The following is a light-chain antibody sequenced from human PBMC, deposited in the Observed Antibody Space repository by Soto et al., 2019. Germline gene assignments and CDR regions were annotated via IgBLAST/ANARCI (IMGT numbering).Light chain of an antibody. CDR1: QSVSSNS. Sequence: EIGLTQSPGTLYLSPGERATLSCRASQSVSSNSLGWYQQKAGQAPRLLMYGASNRATGIPDRFSGSGSGTDFTLTISRLEPEDFAVYYCQQYSSTPWTFGQGTKVDIK. J-gene: IGKJ1*01. CDR2: GAS. CDR3: QQYSSTPWT. V-gene: IGKV3-20*01.